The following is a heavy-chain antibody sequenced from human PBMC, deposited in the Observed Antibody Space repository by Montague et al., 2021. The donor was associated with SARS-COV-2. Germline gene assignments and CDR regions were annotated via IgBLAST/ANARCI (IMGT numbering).Heavy chain of an antibody. CDR2: IYYGGST. J-gene: IGHJ3*01. CDR3: ARHKDVSGWYEDAFDV. Sequence: SETLSLTCSVSGGSISSSNYYWGWIRQPPGKGLEWIRSIYYGGSTYYNPSLKSRFTIPVDSSKNHFSLNLTSVTAADTAVYYCARHKDVSGWYEDAFDVWGPGTTVIVSS. V-gene: IGHV4-39*02. D-gene: IGHD6-19*01. CDR1: GGSISSSNYY.